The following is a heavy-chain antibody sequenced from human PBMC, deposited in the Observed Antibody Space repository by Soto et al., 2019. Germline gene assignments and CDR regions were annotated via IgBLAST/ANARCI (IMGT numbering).Heavy chain of an antibody. Sequence: QVQLVQSGAEVRRPGASVKVSCKASGYTFASYGISWVQQAPGQGLEWMGWISAYNGNTNYAHKLQGRVTMTTETSTTTAYMELRSLRSDDTAVYYCARAVGYSYGFDYWGQGTLVTVSS. J-gene: IGHJ4*02. D-gene: IGHD5-18*01. V-gene: IGHV1-18*01. CDR2: ISAYNGNT. CDR1: GYTFASYG. CDR3: ARAVGYSYGFDY.